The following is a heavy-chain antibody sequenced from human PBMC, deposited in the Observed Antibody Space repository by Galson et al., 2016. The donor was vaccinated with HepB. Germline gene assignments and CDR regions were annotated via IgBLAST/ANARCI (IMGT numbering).Heavy chain of an antibody. D-gene: IGHD4-17*01. CDR3: ARYDHGEDRSDY. CDR2: ISYDVNDK. J-gene: IGHJ4*02. Sequence: SPRLSCAASGFAFSSYGMHWVRQAPGKGLEWVALISYDVNDKYYADPVKGRSTISRDNSENTVYLQMNSLRAEDTAVYYCARYDHGEDRSDYWGQGTLVTVSS. V-gene: IGHV3-33*08. CDR1: GFAFSSYG.